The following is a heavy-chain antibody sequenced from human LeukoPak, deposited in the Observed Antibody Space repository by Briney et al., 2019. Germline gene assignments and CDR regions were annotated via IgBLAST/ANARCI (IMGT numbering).Heavy chain of an antibody. CDR1: GYTFTGYY. D-gene: IGHD3-22*01. J-gene: IGHJ4*02. CDR3: ARALTMIVVVPDY. Sequence: GASVKVSCKASGYTFTGYYMHWVRQAPGQGLEWMGWINPNSGGTNYAQKFQGRVTMTRDTSISTAYMELSRLRSDDTAVYYCARALTMIVVVPDYWGQGTLVTVSS. CDR2: INPNSGGT. V-gene: IGHV1-2*02.